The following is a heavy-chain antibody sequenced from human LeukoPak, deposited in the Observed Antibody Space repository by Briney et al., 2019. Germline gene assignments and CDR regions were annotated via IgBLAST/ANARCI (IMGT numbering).Heavy chain of an antibody. Sequence: GASVKVSCKASGGTFSSYAISWVRQAPGQGLEWMGWINPNSGGTNYAQKFQGWVTMTRDTSISTAYMELSRLRSDDTAVYYCARARGHAVAAHKGGFDYWGQGTLVTVSS. J-gene: IGHJ4*02. CDR1: GGTFSSYA. CDR3: ARARGHAVAAHKGGFDY. CDR2: INPNSGGT. V-gene: IGHV1-2*04. D-gene: IGHD6-19*01.